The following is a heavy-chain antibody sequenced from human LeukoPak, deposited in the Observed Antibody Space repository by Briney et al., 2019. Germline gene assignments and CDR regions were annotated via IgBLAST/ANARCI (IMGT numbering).Heavy chain of an antibody. J-gene: IGHJ4*02. CDR3: ARGSRGYSYG. CDR2: IYYSVST. V-gene: IGHV4-61*01. D-gene: IGHD5-18*01. Sequence: SETLSLTCTVSGGSFSSGSYYWSWIRQPPGKGLEWIGYIYYSVSTNYNPSLKSRVTISVDTSNNQFSLKLSSVTAADTAVYYCARGSRGYSYGWGQGTLVTVSS. CDR1: GGSFSSGSYY.